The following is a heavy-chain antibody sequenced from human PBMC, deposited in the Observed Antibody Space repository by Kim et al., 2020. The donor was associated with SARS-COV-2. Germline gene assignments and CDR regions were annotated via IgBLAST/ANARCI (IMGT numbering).Heavy chain of an antibody. V-gene: IGHV3-33*05. CDR3: AREGYCSSTSCSWTLPTSPYCCDGMAV. D-gene: IGHD2-2*01. J-gene: IGHJ6*02. CDR2: ISYDGSNK. CDR1: GFTFSSYG. Sequence: GGSLRLSCAASGFTFSSYGMHWVRQAPGKGLEWVAVISYDGSNKYYADSVKGRFTISRDNSKNTLYLQMNSLRAEDTAVYYCAREGYCSSTSCSWTLPTSPYCCDGMAVWRRGPADTVS.